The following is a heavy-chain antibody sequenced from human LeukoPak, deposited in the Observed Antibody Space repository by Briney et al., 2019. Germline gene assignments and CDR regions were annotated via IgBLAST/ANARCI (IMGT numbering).Heavy chain of an antibody. J-gene: IGHJ5*02. CDR2: ISGYNGNT. CDR1: GYSFSSCS. Sequence: PGASVKVSCKASGYSFSSCSISWVRQAPGQGLEWMGWISGYNGNTNYAQKFQGRVTLTTDTSTSTAYMELRSLRSDDTAIYYCARGLNWNYDLGWVAPWGKGTLVAVSS. CDR3: ARGLNWNYDLGWVAP. V-gene: IGHV1-18*01. D-gene: IGHD1-7*01.